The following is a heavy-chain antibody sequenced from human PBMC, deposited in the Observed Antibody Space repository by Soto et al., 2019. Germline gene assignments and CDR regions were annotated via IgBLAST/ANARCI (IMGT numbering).Heavy chain of an antibody. CDR3: ARRVTGYYYYGMDV. CDR1: GFIFNSYS. J-gene: IGHJ6*02. CDR2: ISSGSGTI. Sequence: GGSLRLSCTASGFIFNSYSMNWVRQAPEKGLEWVSYISSGSGTIYYADSVKGRFTISRDNAKNSLSLQMNSLRDEDTAVYYCARRVTGYYYYGMDVWGQGTTVTVSS. V-gene: IGHV3-48*02.